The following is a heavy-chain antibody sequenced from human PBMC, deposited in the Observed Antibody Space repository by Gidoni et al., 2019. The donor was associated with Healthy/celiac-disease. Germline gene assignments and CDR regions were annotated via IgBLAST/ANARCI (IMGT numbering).Heavy chain of an antibody. D-gene: IGHD5-12*01. J-gene: IGHJ4*02. CDR3: ARGSRWLQFIDY. CDR1: GGSFSGYY. V-gene: IGHV4-34*01. Sequence: QVQLQQWGAGLLKPSETLSLTCAVYGGSFSGYYWSWIRQPPGKGLEWIGEINHSGSTNYNPSLKSRVTISVDTSKNQFSLKLSSVTAADTAVYYCARGSRWLQFIDYWGQGTLVTVSS. CDR2: INHSGST.